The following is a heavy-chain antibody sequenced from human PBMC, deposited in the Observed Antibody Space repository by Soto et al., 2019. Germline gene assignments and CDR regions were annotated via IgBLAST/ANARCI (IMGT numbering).Heavy chain of an antibody. V-gene: IGHV3-15*01. J-gene: IGHJ6*02. CDR2: IKSITDGGTT. CDR1: GITFSNAW. D-gene: IGHD2-2*01. Sequence: RLSCAASGITFSNAWMTWVRQAPGKGLEWVGRIKSITDGGTTDYAAPVKGRFTISRDDSKDTLYLQMNNLRTEDTAVYHCTTDSADIVVVPATFGMDVWGQGTTATVSS. CDR3: TTDSADIVVVPATFGMDV.